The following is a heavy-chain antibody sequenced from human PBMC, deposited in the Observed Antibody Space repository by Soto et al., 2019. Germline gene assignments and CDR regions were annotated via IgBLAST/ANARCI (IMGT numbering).Heavy chain of an antibody. CDR3: ASRSATVLSLTY. D-gene: IGHD2-8*01. CDR1: GFSFSSYA. V-gene: IGHV3-23*01. CDR2: ISGSFGSK. J-gene: IGHJ4*02. Sequence: PGGSLRLSCVASGFSFSSYAMNWVRQAPGKGLEWVSTISGSFGSKYYADSVQGRFTVSRDNSKNTLYLQMNSLRAEDTAVYYCASRSATVLSLTYWGPGTQVTV.